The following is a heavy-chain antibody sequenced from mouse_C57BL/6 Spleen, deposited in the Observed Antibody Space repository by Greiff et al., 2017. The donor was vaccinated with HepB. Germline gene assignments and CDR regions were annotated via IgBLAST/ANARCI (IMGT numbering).Heavy chain of an antibody. J-gene: IGHJ2*01. CDR2: IYPGDGDT. CDR1: GYAFSSYW. CDR3: ARRDYGNYFDY. V-gene: IGHV1-80*01. Sequence: VQLQQSGAELVKPGASVKISCKASGYAFSSYWMNWVKQRPGKGLEWIGQIYPGDGDTNYNGKFKGKATLTADKSSSTAYMQLSSLTSEDSAVYFCARRDYGNYFDYWGQGTTLTVSS. D-gene: IGHD2-1*01.